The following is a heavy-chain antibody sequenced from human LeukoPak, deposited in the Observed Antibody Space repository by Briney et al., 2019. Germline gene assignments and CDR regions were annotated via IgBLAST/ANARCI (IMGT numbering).Heavy chain of an antibody. CDR1: GLTFSGYW. CDR3: ASFYYGSYTSLGY. Sequence: GGSLRPSCAVTGLTFSGYWVTWVRQAPGKGLEWVANINQDASEKYYVESVKGRFAIPRDNAKNSLYLQMNSLRAEDTAVYYCASFYYGSYTSLGYWGQGTLVTVSS. CDR2: INQDASEK. V-gene: IGHV3-7*01. D-gene: IGHD3-10*01. J-gene: IGHJ4*02.